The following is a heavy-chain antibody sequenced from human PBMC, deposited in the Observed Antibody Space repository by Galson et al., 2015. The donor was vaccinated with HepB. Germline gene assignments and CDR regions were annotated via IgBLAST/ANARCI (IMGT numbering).Heavy chain of an antibody. Sequence: TLSLTCSVSHGSINNYYWSWIRQSPGKRPEWIGYIRYTGDTTYNPSLAYRVWMSVGTSINQVSLWLTSVTAADTAVYYCARHPGRGSVGYAFDLWGQGTLVTVSA. CDR3: ARHPGRGSVGYAFDL. CDR2: IRYTGDT. D-gene: IGHD5-12*01. V-gene: IGHV4-59*08. CDR1: HGSINNYY. J-gene: IGHJ4*02.